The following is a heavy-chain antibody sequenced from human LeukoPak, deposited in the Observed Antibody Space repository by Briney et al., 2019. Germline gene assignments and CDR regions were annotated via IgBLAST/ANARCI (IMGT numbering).Heavy chain of an antibody. CDR3: ANRIAPSHY. J-gene: IGHJ4*02. CDR2: ISGSGGSI. Sequence: GGSLRLSCTASGFTFSSSAMSWVRQAPGKGLEWVSAISGSGGSIYYADSVKGRFTISRDNSKNTLYLQMSSLRAEDTAVYYCANRIAPSHYWGQGTLVTVSS. V-gene: IGHV3-23*01. CDR1: GFTFSSSA. D-gene: IGHD6-13*01.